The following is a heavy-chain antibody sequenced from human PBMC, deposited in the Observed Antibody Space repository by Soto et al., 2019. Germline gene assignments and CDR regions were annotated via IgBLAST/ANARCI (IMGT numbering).Heavy chain of an antibody. CDR2: IFSNDEK. Sequence: QVTLKESGPVLVKPTETLTLTCTVSGFSLSNARMGVSWIRQPPGKALEWLAHIFSNDEKSYSTSLKSRPTISKDTSKSQVVLTMTNMDPVDTATYYCARIPDYGAWFDPWGQGTLVTVSS. J-gene: IGHJ5*02. V-gene: IGHV2-26*01. CDR1: GFSLSNARMG. CDR3: ARIPDYGAWFDP. D-gene: IGHD4-17*01.